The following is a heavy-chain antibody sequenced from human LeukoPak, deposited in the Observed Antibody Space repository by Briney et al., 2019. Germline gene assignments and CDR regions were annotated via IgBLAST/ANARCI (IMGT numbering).Heavy chain of an antibody. J-gene: IGHJ4*02. Sequence: GGSLRLSCAASVFTFSSYAMHWVRQAPGKGLECGAVVSYDGSNKYYAHSVKGQFTISRDNSKNTLYLQMNSLRAEDTAVYYCARDPFNDYYDSSGYASYFDYWGQGTLVTVSS. CDR2: VSYDGSNK. CDR3: ARDPFNDYYDSSGYASYFDY. D-gene: IGHD3-22*01. V-gene: IGHV3-30*01. CDR1: VFTFSSYA.